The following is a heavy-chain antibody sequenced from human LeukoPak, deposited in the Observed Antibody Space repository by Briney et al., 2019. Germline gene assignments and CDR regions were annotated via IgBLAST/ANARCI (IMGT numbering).Heavy chain of an antibody. Sequence: GGSLRLSCAVSGFTFSSYSMNWVRQAPGKGLEGVSYISTSGSPIYYADSVKGRFTISRDNAKNSLYLQMNSLRAEDTAVYYCARTIDYWGQGTLVTVSS. J-gene: IGHJ4*02. CDR3: ARTIDY. V-gene: IGHV3-48*01. CDR2: ISTSGSPI. CDR1: GFTFSSYS.